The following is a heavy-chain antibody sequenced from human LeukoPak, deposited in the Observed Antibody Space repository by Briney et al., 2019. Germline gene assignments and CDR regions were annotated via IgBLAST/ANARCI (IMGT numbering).Heavy chain of an antibody. D-gene: IGHD2-21*01. V-gene: IGHV3-7*01. CDR2: IKGDGSET. CDR1: GSGFTFSEYW. J-gene: IGHJ6*03. Sequence: GGSLRLSCVASGSGFTFSEYWMGWVRQAPGERLEWVANIKGDGSETYYVDSVKGRFSVSRDNSKNSVYLQMSSLRGDDTALYRCAREAYCGGPSCFAVNYMDVWGKWTTVTVSS. CDR3: AREAYCGGPSCFAVNYMDV.